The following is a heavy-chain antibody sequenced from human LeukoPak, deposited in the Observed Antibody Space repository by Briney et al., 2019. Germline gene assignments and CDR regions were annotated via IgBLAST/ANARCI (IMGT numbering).Heavy chain of an antibody. CDR1: GFSFRSYG. D-gene: IGHD6-25*01. V-gene: IGHV3-33*01. CDR3: ARSNGGVPIGGGHSSGWAVY. Sequence: PGRSLRLSCEASGFSFRSYGMYWVRQAPGEGLECVAIIWNDGSKKYYADSVKGRFTISRDNSKNTLTLQMDSLRVEDTAVYYCARSNGGVPIGGGHSSGWAVYWGQGTLVTVSS. CDR2: IWNDGSKK. J-gene: IGHJ4*02.